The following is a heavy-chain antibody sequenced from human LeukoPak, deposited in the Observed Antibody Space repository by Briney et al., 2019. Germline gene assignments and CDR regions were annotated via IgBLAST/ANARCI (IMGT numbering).Heavy chain of an antibody. CDR2: IYYSGST. CDR3: ARRCGSGRSFDY. V-gene: IGHV4-61*08. CDR1: GASVSSGGYY. D-gene: IGHD3-10*01. J-gene: IGHJ4*02. Sequence: PSETLSLTCTVSGASVSSGGYYWSWIRQPPGKGLEWIGYIYYSGSTNFNPSLKSRVTISVDTSKNQFSLKVSSVTAADTAVYYCARRCGSGRSFDYWGQGTLVTVSS.